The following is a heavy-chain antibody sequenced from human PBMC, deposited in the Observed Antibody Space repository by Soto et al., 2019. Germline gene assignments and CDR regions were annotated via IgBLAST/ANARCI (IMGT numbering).Heavy chain of an antibody. Sequence: SETLSLTCTVSGGSISSSSYYWGWIRQPPGKGLEWIGSIHYSGSTYYDPSLESRVTMSVDTSKNQFSLRLSSVTATDTAVYYCAKPTYDNTGYFTWGQGTLVTVSS. CDR3: AKPTYDNTGYFT. CDR2: IHYSGST. J-gene: IGHJ4*02. D-gene: IGHD3-22*01. V-gene: IGHV4-39*01. CDR1: GGSISSSSYY.